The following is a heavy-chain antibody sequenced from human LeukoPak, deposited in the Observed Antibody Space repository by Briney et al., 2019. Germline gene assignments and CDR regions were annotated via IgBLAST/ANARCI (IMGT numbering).Heavy chain of an antibody. J-gene: IGHJ5*02. D-gene: IGHD6-13*01. V-gene: IGHV4-39*07. CDR3: ARGSSSWTGGWFDP. CDR1: GASISTSRDY. Sequence: SETLSLTCTVSGASISTSRDYWGWIRQPPGKGLEWIGSIYYIGDTYYNPSLKSRVTMSLDMSKNQFSLKLNSVTAADTAVYYCARGSSSWTGGWFDPWGPGTLVTVSS. CDR2: IYYIGDT.